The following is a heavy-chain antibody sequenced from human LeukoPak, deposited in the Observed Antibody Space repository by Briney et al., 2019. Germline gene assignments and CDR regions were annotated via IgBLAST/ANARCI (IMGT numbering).Heavy chain of an antibody. D-gene: IGHD3-16*01. J-gene: IGHJ4*02. CDR1: GFTFSSYG. CDR2: ISYGGSNK. Sequence: GGSLRLSCAASGFTFSSYGMHWVRQAPGKGLEWVAVISYGGSNKYYADSVKGRFTISRDNSKNTLYLQMNSLRAEDTAVYYCAKDLGEYCEAPDYWGQGTLVTVSS. CDR3: AKDLGEYCEAPDY. V-gene: IGHV3-30*18.